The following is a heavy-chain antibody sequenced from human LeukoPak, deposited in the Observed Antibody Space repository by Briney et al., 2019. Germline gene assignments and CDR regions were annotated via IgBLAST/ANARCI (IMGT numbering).Heavy chain of an antibody. CDR1: GGTFNSYA. CDR2: IIPIFGTA. J-gene: IGHJ3*02. V-gene: IGHV1-69*05. D-gene: IGHD3-10*01. CDR3: ARDRVPRTAFDI. Sequence: SVKVSCKASGGTFNSYAISWVRQAHGQGVEWMGRIIPIFGTANYAQKLQGRVTITTEESTSTAYMELSSLRSEDTAVYYCARDRVPRTAFDIWGQGTMVTVSS.